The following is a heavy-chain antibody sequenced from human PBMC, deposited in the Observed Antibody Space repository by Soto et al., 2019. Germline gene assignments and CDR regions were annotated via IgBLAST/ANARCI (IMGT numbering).Heavy chain of an antibody. V-gene: IGHV3-30*18. Sequence: GGSLRLSCAASGFTFSRYVMHWVRQAPGKGLEWVAVISSDGSNKYYADSVKGRFTISRDNSKNTLYLQMSSLRAEDTAVYYCAKDRGFGVVIKPVLDYWGQGTLVTVSA. CDR3: AKDRGFGVVIKPVLDY. CDR1: GFTFSRYV. J-gene: IGHJ4*02. D-gene: IGHD3-3*01. CDR2: ISSDGSNK.